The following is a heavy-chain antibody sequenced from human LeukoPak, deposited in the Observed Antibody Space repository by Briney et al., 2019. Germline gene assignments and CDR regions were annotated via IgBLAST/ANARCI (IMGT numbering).Heavy chain of an antibody. Sequence: GSLRLSCAASGFAFRTCTMNWVRQPPGKGLEWIGYIYYSGSTNYNPSLKSRVTISVDTSKNQFSLKLSSVTAADTAVYYCARREAAYYYYGMDVWGQGTTVTVPS. J-gene: IGHJ6*02. CDR3: ARREAAYYYYGMDV. CDR1: GFAFRTCT. V-gene: IGHV4-59*08. CDR2: IYYSGST.